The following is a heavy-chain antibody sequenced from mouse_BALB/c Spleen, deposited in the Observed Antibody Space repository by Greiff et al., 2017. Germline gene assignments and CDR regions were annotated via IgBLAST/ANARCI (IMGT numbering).Heavy chain of an antibody. V-gene: IGHV3-6*02. CDR3: ARDQYGNYAMDY. Sequence: EVQLQESGPGLVKPSQSLSLTCSVTGYSITSGYYWNWIRQFPGNKLEWMGYISYDGSNNYNPSLKNRISITRDTSKNQFFLKLNSVTTEDTATYYCARDQYGNYAMDYWGQGTSVTVSS. D-gene: IGHD2-1*01. J-gene: IGHJ4*01. CDR1: GYSITSGYY. CDR2: ISYDGSN.